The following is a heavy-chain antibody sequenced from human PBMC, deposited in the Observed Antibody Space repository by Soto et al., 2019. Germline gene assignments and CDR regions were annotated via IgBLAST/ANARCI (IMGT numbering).Heavy chain of an antibody. J-gene: IGHJ4*02. CDR2: ISGSGSAT. CDR3: AIATSSGWAVDY. CDR1: GLTFSSYA. V-gene: IGHV3-23*01. D-gene: IGHD6-19*01. Sequence: EVQLLESGGGLVQPGGSLRLSCAASGLTFSSYAMSWVRRAPGEGLEWVSTISGSGSATYYADSVKGRFTISRDNSKNTLSLQMNSLRAEDTAVYYCAIATSSGWAVDYWGQGTLVTVSS.